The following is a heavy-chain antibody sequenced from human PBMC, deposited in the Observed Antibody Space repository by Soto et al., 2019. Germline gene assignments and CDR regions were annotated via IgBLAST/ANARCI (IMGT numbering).Heavy chain of an antibody. CDR1: GFSFTTYW. D-gene: IGHD3-22*01. V-gene: IGHV5-51*01. CDR2: IYPGDSKT. Sequence: GESLKISCKGSGFSFTTYWIAWVRQMPGKGLEWMGIIYPGDSKTTYSPSFQGQVTISADKSISTAYLQWSSLKASDTAMYYYDSSGYSPFGAFDIWGQGTMVTVSS. J-gene: IGHJ3*02. CDR3: DSSGYSPFGAFDI.